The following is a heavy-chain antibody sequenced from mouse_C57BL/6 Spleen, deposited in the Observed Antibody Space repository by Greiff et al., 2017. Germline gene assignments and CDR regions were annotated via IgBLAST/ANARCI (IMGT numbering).Heavy chain of an antibody. V-gene: IGHV1-64*01. CDR2: IHPNSGST. D-gene: IGHD1-1*01. CDR3: ARTDLAYYSYY. J-gene: IGHJ2*01. Sequence: QVQLQQPGAELVKPGASVKLSCKASGYTFTSYWMHWVKQRPGQGLEWIGMIHPNSGSTNYNEKFKSKATLTVDKSSSTAYMQLSSLTSEDSAVYYCARTDLAYYSYYWGQGTTLTVSS. CDR1: GYTFTSYW.